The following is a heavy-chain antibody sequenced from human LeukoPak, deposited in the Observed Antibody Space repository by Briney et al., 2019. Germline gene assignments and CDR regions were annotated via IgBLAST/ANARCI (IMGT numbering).Heavy chain of an antibody. V-gene: IGHV4-39*01. J-gene: IGHJ4*02. CDR2: IYYSGST. CDR1: GGSISSSSYY. D-gene: IGHD6-19*01. CDR3: ARVIAVAGIIYFDY. Sequence: SETLSLTCTVSGGSISSSSYYWGWIRQPPGKGLEWIGSIYYSGSTYYNPSLKSRVTISVDTSKNQFSLKLSSATAADTAVYYCARVIAVAGIIYFDYWGQGTLVTVSS.